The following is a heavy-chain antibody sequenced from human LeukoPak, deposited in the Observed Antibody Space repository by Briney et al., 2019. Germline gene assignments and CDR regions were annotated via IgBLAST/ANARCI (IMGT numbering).Heavy chain of an antibody. CDR3: AKAVSMVRGKVADY. CDR2: ISGGGETT. CDR1: GFTFNNYA. J-gene: IGHJ4*02. D-gene: IGHD3-10*01. Sequence: GGSLRLSCAASGFTFNNYAMNWVRQAPGKGLEWVSSISGGGETTYYADSAKGRFTISRDNSKNTLYLQMNSLRAEDTAVYYCAKAVSMVRGKVADYWGQGTLVTVSS. V-gene: IGHV3-23*01.